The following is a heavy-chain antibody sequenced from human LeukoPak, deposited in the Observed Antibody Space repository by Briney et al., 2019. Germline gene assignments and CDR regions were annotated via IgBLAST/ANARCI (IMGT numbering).Heavy chain of an antibody. D-gene: IGHD3-10*01. V-gene: IGHV3-7*05. CDR2: INQDGSKK. Sequence: AGGSLRLSCAASRFTFSSDWMSWVRQAPGKGLEWVANINQDGSKKYYMDSVKGRFTISRDNAKNSLYLQMNSLRAEDTAVYYCARPMSYGSGSFYGMDVWGQGTTVTVSS. J-gene: IGHJ6*02. CDR1: RFTFSSDW. CDR3: ARPMSYGSGSFYGMDV.